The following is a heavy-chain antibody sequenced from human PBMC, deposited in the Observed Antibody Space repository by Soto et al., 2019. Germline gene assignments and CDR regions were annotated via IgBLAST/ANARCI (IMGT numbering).Heavy chain of an antibody. Sequence: EVQLLDSGGGLVQPGGSLRLSCAASGFIFTKYAMSWVRQGPGKGLEWVSTITGPGGSTNYADSVKGRFTISRDNSMSTLYLQMNSLRAEDTAIYYCVRDRSGWYRPFDCWGQGALVTVSS. CDR1: GFIFTKYA. J-gene: IGHJ4*02. D-gene: IGHD6-19*01. V-gene: IGHV3-23*01. CDR3: VRDRSGWYRPFDC. CDR2: ITGPGGST.